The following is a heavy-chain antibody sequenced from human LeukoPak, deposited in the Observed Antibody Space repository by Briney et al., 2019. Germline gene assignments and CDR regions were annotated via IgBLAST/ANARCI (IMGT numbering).Heavy chain of an antibody. J-gene: IGHJ3*02. CDR3: ATATVTKHYDAFDI. V-gene: IGHV4-31*03. CDR1: GGSISSGSYY. CDR2: IYYSGST. D-gene: IGHD4-17*01. Sequence: PSETLSLTCTVSGGSISSGSYYWSWIRQHPGEGLEGIGYIYYSGSTYYNPSLKSRVTISVDTSKNQFSLKLSSVTAADTAVYYCATATVTKHYDAFDIWGQGTMVTVSS.